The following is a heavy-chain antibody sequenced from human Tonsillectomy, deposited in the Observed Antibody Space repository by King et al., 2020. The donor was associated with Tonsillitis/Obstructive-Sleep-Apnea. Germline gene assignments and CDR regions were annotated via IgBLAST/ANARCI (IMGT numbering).Heavy chain of an antibody. J-gene: IGHJ3*01. Sequence: VQLVESGGGVIQPGGSLRLSCAASGFTFDDSAMHWVRQAPGKGLEWVSLISGDGGNTYYADSVKGRFTISRDNSKNSLYLQMNSLRTEDTALYYCAKDSRHITTFWDGAFDFWGQGTMVTVSS. CDR1: GFTFDDSA. CDR2: ISGDGGNT. V-gene: IGHV3-43*02. CDR3: AKDSRHITTFWDGAFDF. D-gene: IGHD3-9*01.